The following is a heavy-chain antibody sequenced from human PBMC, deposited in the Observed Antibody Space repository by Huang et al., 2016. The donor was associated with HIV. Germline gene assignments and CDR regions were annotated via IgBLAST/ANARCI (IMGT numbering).Heavy chain of an antibody. CDR3: ARGQGGYYYYYMDV. J-gene: IGHJ6*03. CDR1: GGSFSGYY. Sequence: QVQLQQWGAGLLRPSETLSLTCAVYGGSFSGYYGTWIRQPPGKGLEWIGEINHRESTKYNPSLKSRVTISVDTSRNQFSLTLTSVTAADTAVYYCARGQGGYYYYYMDVWGKGTTVTVSS. CDR2: INHREST. V-gene: IGHV4-34*01.